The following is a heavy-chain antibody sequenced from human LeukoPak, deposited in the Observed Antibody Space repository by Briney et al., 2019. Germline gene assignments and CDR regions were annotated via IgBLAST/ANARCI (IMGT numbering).Heavy chain of an antibody. D-gene: IGHD3-3*01. CDR1: GGSISSGGYY. CDR3: ARTYYDFWSGYPKHFDY. V-gene: IGHV4-31*03. J-gene: IGHJ4*02. Sequence: PSETLSLTCTVSGGSISSGGYYWSWIRQHPGKGLEWIGYIYYSGSTYYNPSLKSRVTISVDTSMNQFSLKLSSVTAADTAVYYCARTYYDFWSGYPKHFDYWGQGTLVTVSS. CDR2: IYYSGST.